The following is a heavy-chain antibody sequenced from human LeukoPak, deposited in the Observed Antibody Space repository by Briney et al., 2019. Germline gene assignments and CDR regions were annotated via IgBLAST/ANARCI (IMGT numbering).Heavy chain of an antibody. Sequence: PGGSLRLSCVASGFIFTDHWMSWVRQAPGKGLDWVASIKEDESAKFYADSVRGRFTISRDNAKNSVYLEMNNLRVEDTAVYYCARAVDVADYWGRGTLVTVSS. CDR3: ARAVDVADY. D-gene: IGHD3-16*01. CDR1: GFIFTDHW. CDR2: IKEDESAK. J-gene: IGHJ4*02. V-gene: IGHV3-7*01.